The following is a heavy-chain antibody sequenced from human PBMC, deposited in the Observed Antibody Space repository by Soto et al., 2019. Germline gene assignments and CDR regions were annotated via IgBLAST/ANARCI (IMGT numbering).Heavy chain of an antibody. CDR3: TRLHFIVEPGINY. CDR2: IRTKSNSYAT. Sequence: GGSLRLSCAASGFSFSDSGIHWVRQASGKGLEWVGRIRTKSNSYATAYAASVKGRFTISRDDSKNTAYLQMNSLKTEDTAVYYCTRLHFIVEPGINYWGQGTLVTVSS. D-gene: IGHD6-13*01. V-gene: IGHV3-73*01. CDR1: GFSFSDSG. J-gene: IGHJ4*02.